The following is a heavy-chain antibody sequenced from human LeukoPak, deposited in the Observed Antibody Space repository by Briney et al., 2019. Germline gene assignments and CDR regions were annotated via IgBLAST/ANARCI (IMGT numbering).Heavy chain of an antibody. Sequence: SETLSLTCTVSGGSISSSSYYWGWIRQPPGKGLEWIGSIYYSGNTYYNPSLKSRVTISVDTSKNQFSLKLSSVTAADTAVYYCARTYCSGRSCHFDYWGQGTLVTVSS. J-gene: IGHJ4*02. CDR3: ARTYCSGRSCHFDY. CDR1: GGSISSSSYY. D-gene: IGHD2-15*01. V-gene: IGHV4-39*01. CDR2: IYYSGNT.